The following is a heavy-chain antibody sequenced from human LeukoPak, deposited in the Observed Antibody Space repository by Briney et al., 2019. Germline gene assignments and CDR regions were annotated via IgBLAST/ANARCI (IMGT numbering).Heavy chain of an antibody. Sequence: SETLSLTCAVYGGSFSGYYWSWIRQPPGKGLEWIGEINHSGSTNYNPSLKSRVTISVDTSKNQFSLKLSSVTAADTAVYYCARGYCDILTDYHISPFDYWGQGTLVTVSS. CDR1: GGSFSGYY. CDR3: ARGYCDILTDYHISPFDY. D-gene: IGHD3-9*01. J-gene: IGHJ4*02. CDR2: INHSGST. V-gene: IGHV4-34*01.